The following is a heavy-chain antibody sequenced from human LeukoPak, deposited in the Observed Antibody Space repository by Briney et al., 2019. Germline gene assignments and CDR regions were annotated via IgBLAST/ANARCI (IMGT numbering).Heavy chain of an antibody. V-gene: IGHV4-4*07. J-gene: IGHJ5*02. CDR2: IYTSGST. Sequence: PSETLSLTCTVSGGSISSYYWSWIRQPAGKGLEWIGRIYTSGSTNYNPSLKSRVTISVDTSKNQFSLKLSSVTAADTAVYYCARSPTGNYAGERVRRFDPWGQGTLVTVSS. D-gene: IGHD3-16*01. CDR1: GGSISSYY. CDR3: ARSPTGNYAGERVRRFDP.